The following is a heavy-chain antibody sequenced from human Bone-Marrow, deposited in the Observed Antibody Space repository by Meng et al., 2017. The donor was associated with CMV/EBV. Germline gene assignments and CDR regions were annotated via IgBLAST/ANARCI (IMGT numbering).Heavy chain of an antibody. J-gene: IGHJ4*02. V-gene: IGHV4-34*01. CDR2: INHSGST. CDR3: ARVSPTYYTSSWYSVDS. Sequence: GSLRLSCAVYGGSFSGYYWSWIRQPPGKGLEWIGEINHSGSTNYNPSLKSRVTISADTSKNQFSLHLYSVAAADTAVYYCARVSPTYYTSSWYSVDSWGQGTRVTVSS. CDR1: GGSFSGYY. D-gene: IGHD6-13*01.